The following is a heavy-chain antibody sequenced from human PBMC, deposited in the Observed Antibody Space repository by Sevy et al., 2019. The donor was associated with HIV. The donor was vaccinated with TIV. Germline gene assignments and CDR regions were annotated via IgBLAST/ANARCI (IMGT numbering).Heavy chain of an antibody. CDR3: AKGDGYSYGPGGY. D-gene: IGHD5-18*01. J-gene: IGHJ4*02. CDR1: GFTFSSYG. Sequence: GGSLRLSCAASGFTFSSYGMHWVRQAPGKGLEWVAVISYDGSNKYYADSVKGRFTTSRDNSKNTLYLQMNSLRAEDTAVYYCAKGDGYSYGPGGYWGQGTLVTVSS. V-gene: IGHV3-30*18. CDR2: ISYDGSNK.